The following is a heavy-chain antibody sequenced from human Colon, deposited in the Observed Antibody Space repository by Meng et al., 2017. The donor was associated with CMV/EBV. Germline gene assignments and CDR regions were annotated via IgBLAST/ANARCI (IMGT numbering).Heavy chain of an antibody. J-gene: IGHJ5*01. V-gene: IGHV3-7*04. CDR1: STTLSSYW. D-gene: IGHD4-11*01. CDR2: IKQDGSEI. Sequence: GGSLRLSCVVSSTTLSSYWMTWVRQAPGKGLEWVANIKQDGSEISYVDSVKGRFTISRDNAKNSLYLEMNNLRAEDTAVYYCARGQLWLDSWGQGTLVTVSS. CDR3: ARGQLWLDS.